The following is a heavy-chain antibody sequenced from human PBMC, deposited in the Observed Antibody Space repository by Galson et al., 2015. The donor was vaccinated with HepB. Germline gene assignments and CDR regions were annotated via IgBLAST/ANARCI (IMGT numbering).Heavy chain of an antibody. D-gene: IGHD3-22*01. CDR2: IWYDGSNK. Sequence: SLRLSCAASGFTFSSYGMHWVRQAPGKGLEWVAVIWYDGSNKYYADSVKGRFTISRDNSKNTLYLQMNSLRAEDTAVYYCARKGLLLDAFDIGGQGTMVPVSS. CDR1: GFTFSSYG. CDR3: ARKGLLLDAFDI. V-gene: IGHV3-33*01. J-gene: IGHJ3*02.